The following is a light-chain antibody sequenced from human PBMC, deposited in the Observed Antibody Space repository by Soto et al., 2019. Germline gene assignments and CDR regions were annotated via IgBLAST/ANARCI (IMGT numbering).Light chain of an antibody. CDR3: QQYGHSPWT. V-gene: IGKV3-20*01. Sequence: EILLTQSPGTLSLSPGERATLSCRASQSVVSSYVAWYQQTPGQAPRLLIYGSSNRATGIPDRFSASGSGTDFTLTISRLEPEDFAVYYCQQYGHSPWTFGQGTKVDIK. CDR1: QSVVSSY. CDR2: GSS. J-gene: IGKJ1*01.